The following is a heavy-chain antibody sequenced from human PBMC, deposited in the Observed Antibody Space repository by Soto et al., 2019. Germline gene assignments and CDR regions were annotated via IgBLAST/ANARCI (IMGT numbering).Heavy chain of an antibody. CDR2: ISSSSSYI. CDR1: GFTFSSYS. V-gene: IGHV3-21*01. J-gene: IGHJ4*02. CDR3: ARVPRAYCSGGSCYSWHYFDY. D-gene: IGHD2-15*01. Sequence: GGSLRLSCAASGFTFSSYSMNWVRQAPGKGLEWVSSISSSSSYIYYADSVKGRFTISRDNAKNSRYLQMNSLRAEDTAVYYCARVPRAYCSGGSCYSWHYFDYWGQGTLVTVSS.